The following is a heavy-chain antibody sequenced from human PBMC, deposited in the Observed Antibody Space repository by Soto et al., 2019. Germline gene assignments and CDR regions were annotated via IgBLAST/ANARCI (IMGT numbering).Heavy chain of an antibody. CDR2: ISSSSSYT. Sequence: QVQLVESGGGLVKPGGSLRLSCAASGFTFSDYYMSWIRQAPGKGLEWVSYISSSSSYTNYADSVKGRFTISRDNAKNSLYLQMNSLRAEDTAVYYGASELSLFTLDQQFWGQGTLVTVSS. D-gene: IGHD1-1*01. J-gene: IGHJ4*02. CDR1: GFTFSDYY. CDR3: ASELSLFTLDQQF. V-gene: IGHV3-11*06.